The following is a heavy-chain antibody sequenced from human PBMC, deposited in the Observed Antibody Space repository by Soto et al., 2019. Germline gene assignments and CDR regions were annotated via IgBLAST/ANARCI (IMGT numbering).Heavy chain of an antibody. CDR1: GGSISSYY. V-gene: IGHV4-59*01. CDR2: IDYTGST. CDR3: AGGIAARPLGY. J-gene: IGHJ4*02. D-gene: IGHD6-6*01. Sequence: PSETLSLTCTVSGGSISSYYWSWIRQPPGKGLEWIGYIDYTGSTNYNPSLKSRVTISINTSKNQFSLKLRSVTAADTAVYYCAGGIAARPLGYWGQGTLVTVSS.